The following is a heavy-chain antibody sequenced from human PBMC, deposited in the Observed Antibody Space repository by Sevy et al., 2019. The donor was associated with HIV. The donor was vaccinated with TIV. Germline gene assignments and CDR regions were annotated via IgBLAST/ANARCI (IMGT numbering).Heavy chain of an antibody. CDR2: FDPEDGET. Sequence: ASVKVSCKVSGYTLTELSMHWLRQAPGKGLEWVGSFDPEDGETVYEHNFQGRVSMTEDTSTDTAYMEVISLKFEDTAVNYCATTKDYYDSSGYPFDYWGQGTLVTVSS. D-gene: IGHD3-22*01. J-gene: IGHJ4*02. CDR1: GYTLTELS. V-gene: IGHV1-24*01. CDR3: ATTKDYYDSSGYPFDY.